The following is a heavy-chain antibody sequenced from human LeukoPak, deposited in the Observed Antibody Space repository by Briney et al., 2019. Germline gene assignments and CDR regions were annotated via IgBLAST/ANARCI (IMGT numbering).Heavy chain of an antibody. CDR3: ARRRSIQLWASFDY. D-gene: IGHD5-18*01. V-gene: IGHV1-69*01. Sequence: SVKVSCKASGGTFSSYAISWVGQAPGQGLEWMGGIIPIFGTANYAQKFQGRVTITADESTSTAYMELSSLRSEDTAVYYCARRRSIQLWASFDYWGQGTLVTVSS. CDR2: IIPIFGTA. J-gene: IGHJ4*02. CDR1: GGTFSSYA.